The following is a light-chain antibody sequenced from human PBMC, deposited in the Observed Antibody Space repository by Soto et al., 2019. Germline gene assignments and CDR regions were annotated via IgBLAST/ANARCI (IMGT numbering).Light chain of an antibody. V-gene: IGLV6-57*02. CDR3: QSYXXXNSWV. Sequence: NFMLTQPHSVSESPGKTVTISCTGSSGSIASNYVQWYQQRPGSAPTTVIYEDNQRPSGVPDRFSGSIDSSSNSASLTISGLKTEDEADYYCQSYXXXNSWVFGGGTKVTVL. CDR2: EDN. J-gene: IGLJ3*02. CDR1: SGSIASNY.